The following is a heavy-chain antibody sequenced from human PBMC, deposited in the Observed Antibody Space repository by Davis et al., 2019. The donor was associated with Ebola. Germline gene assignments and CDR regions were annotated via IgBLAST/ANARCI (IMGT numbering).Heavy chain of an antibody. CDR2: ISAYNGNT. CDR1: GYTFTRYG. J-gene: IGHJ5*02. Sequence: AASVKVSCKASGYTFTRYGISWVRQAPGQGLEWMGWISAYNGNTNYAQNLQGRVTMTTDTSTSTAYMEVRSLRYDDTAVYYCARAVPMVLPSGWFDPWGQGTLVTVSS. D-gene: IGHD3-10*01. V-gene: IGHV1-18*01. CDR3: ARAVPMVLPSGWFDP.